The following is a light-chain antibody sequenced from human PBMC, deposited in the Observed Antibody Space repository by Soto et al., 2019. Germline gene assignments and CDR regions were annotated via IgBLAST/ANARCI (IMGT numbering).Light chain of an antibody. CDR1: ISNIATNY. CDR3: AAWDDTVRSDV. CDR2: RDN. J-gene: IGLJ1*01. Sequence: QSVLTQPPSVSGTPGQRVTMSCSGGISNIATNYVHWFQQLPGTTPKVLSNRDNQRPSGVPDRFSGSKSGTSASLAISGLRSEDEAEYYCAAWDDTVRSDVFGTGTKVTVL. V-gene: IGLV1-47*01.